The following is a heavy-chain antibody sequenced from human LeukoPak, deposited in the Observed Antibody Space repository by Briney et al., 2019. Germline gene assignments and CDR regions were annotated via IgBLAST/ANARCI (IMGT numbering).Heavy chain of an antibody. Sequence: GASVKVSCKASGFTFTSSAVQWVRQARGQRLEWIGWIVVGSGNTNYAQKFQERVTITRDMSTSTAYMELSSLRSEDTAVYYCARESSGRPPVRYWGQGTLVTVSS. V-gene: IGHV1-58*01. D-gene: IGHD3-22*01. J-gene: IGHJ4*02. CDR3: ARESSGRPPVRY. CDR2: IVVGSGNT. CDR1: GFTFTSSA.